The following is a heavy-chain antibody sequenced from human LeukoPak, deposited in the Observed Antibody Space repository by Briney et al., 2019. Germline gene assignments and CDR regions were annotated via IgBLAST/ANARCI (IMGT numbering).Heavy chain of an antibody. CDR2: MNPNSGNT. CDR3: AGGRYSGSYYSTNNWFDP. J-gene: IGHJ5*02. V-gene: IGHV1-8*01. D-gene: IGHD1-26*01. Sequence: ASVKVSCKASGYTFTSYDINWVRQATGQGLEWMGWMNPNSGNTGYAQKFQGRVTMTRNTSISTAYMELSSLRSEDTAVYYCAGGRYSGSYYSTNNWFDPWGQGTLVTVSS. CDR1: GYTFTSYD.